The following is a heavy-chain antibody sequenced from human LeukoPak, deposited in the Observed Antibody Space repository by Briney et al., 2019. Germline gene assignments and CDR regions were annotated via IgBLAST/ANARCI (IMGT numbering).Heavy chain of an antibody. CDR2: IHNSENT. V-gene: IGHV4-59*01. CDR1: GGSISSYY. CDR3: ARTSFYCSSTSCYQNYFDY. D-gene: IGHD2-2*01. J-gene: IGHJ4*02. Sequence: SETLSLTCTVSGGSISSYYWTWIRQPPGKGLEWIGYIHNSENTNYNPSLKSRVTISVDTSKNQFSLKLSSVTAADTAVYYCARTSFYCSSTSCYQNYFDYWGQGTLVTVSS.